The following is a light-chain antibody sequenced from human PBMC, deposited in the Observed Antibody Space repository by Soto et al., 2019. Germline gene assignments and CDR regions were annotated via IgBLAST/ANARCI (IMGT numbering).Light chain of an antibody. CDR3: QHRRSWPLT. CDR2: DAS. CDR1: QSVNNA. J-gene: IGKJ4*01. Sequence: EIVLTQSPATLSLSPGERATLSCRASQSVNNALAWYQQKPGQAPRLLIYDASNRATGIPARFSGSGSGTDFTLTSSSLEPEDYAVYYCQHRRSWPLTFGGGTKVEIK. V-gene: IGKV3-11*01.